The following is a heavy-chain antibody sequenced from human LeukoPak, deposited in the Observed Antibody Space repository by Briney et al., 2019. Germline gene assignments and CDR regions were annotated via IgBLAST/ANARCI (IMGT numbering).Heavy chain of an antibody. V-gene: IGHV3-23*01. CDR2: ISASSGST. D-gene: IGHD2-2*01. J-gene: IGHJ3*02. Sequence: QPGGSLRLSCAASGFTFSSYAMSWVRQAPGKGLEWVSSISASSGSTYYADSVKGRFTISRDNSKNTLYLQMDSLRPEDTAVYYCVNVPGQIVALPAGDDAFDIWGQGTMVTVSS. CDR1: GFTFSSYA. CDR3: VNVPGQIVALPAGDDAFDI.